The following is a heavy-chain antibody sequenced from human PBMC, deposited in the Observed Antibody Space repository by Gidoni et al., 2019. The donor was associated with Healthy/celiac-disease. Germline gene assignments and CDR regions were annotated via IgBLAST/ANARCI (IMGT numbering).Heavy chain of an antibody. CDR2: IIPICDTA. Sequence: QVQLVQSGAEVKKPGSSVKVICKASGGTFSSYASSWVRQAPAQGLEWMGGIIPICDTANYAQKFQGRVTIPADESTSTTYMELISLRSEDTAVYYCARGYYYDSSGYPFDYWGQGTLVTVSS. D-gene: IGHD3-22*01. V-gene: IGHV1-69*01. CDR1: GGTFSSYA. CDR3: ARGYYYDSSGYPFDY. J-gene: IGHJ4*02.